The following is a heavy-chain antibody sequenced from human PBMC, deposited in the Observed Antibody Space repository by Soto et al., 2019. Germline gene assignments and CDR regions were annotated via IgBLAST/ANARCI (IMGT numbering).Heavy chain of an antibody. CDR3: ARPDCSGGSCYPGVGYNWFDP. V-gene: IGHV1-69*13. Sequence: ASVKVSCKASGGTFSSYAISWVRQAPGQGLEWMGGIIPIFGTANYAQKFQGRVTITADESTSTAYMELSSLRSEDTAVYYCARPDCSGGSCYPGVGYNWFDPWGQGTLVTVS. CDR1: GGTFSSYA. J-gene: IGHJ5*02. D-gene: IGHD2-15*01. CDR2: IIPIFGTA.